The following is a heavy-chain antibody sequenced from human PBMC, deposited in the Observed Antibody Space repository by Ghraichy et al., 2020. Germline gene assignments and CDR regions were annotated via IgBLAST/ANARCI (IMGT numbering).Heavy chain of an antibody. J-gene: IGHJ6*03. Sequence: GGSLRLSCAASGFTFSSYSMNWVRQAPGKGLEWVSSISSSSSYIYYADSVKGRFTISRDNAKNSLYLQMNSLRAEDTAVYYCARDLWRVGRYPVTHYYYYYMDVWGKGTTVTVSS. CDR3: ARDLWRVGRYPVTHYYYYYMDV. CDR2: ISSSSSYI. CDR1: GFTFSSYS. V-gene: IGHV3-21*01. D-gene: IGHD2/OR15-2a*01.